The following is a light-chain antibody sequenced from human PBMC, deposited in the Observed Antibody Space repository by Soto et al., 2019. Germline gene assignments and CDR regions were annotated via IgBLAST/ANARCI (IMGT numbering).Light chain of an antibody. CDR2: LGS. V-gene: IGKV2-28*01. CDR1: QCLVLSYGNTY. J-gene: IGKJ2*03. CDR3: LEVLEFPLYS. Sequence: DVAVTQTTISLPVPLGQPASISCMSSQCLVLSYGNTYLSWSHQKPGQSPQLLIHLGSNRASGVPDRFSGSGSGTDSTLKISRVEAEDVGVCYWLEVLEFPLYSFCEG.